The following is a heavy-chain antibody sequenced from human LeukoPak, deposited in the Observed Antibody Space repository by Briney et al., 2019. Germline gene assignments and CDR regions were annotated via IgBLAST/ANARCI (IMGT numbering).Heavy chain of an antibody. D-gene: IGHD2-2*01. CDR3: AGEWNQLPLFDY. Sequence: GGSLTLSCAASAFTFSSYSMNWVRQAPGKGLEWVSSISSSSGYIYYADSVKGRFTISRDNAKNSLYLQMNSLRAEDTAVYYCAGEWNQLPLFDYWGQGTLVTVSS. J-gene: IGHJ4*02. V-gene: IGHV3-21*01. CDR2: ISSSSGYI. CDR1: AFTFSSYS.